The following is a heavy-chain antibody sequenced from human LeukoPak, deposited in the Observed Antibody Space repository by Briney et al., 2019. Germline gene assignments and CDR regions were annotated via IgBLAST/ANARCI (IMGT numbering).Heavy chain of an antibody. V-gene: IGHV3-23*01. CDR3: ATTLMKDSSSSGY. Sequence: GGSLRLSCAASGFTFSSYAMSWVRQAPGKVLEWVSAISGSGGSTYHAHSVKGRFTISRDNSKNTLYLQMNSLRAEDTAVYYCATTLMKDSSSSGYWGQGTLVTVSS. J-gene: IGHJ4*02. CDR1: GFTFSSYA. D-gene: IGHD6-6*01. CDR2: ISGSGGST.